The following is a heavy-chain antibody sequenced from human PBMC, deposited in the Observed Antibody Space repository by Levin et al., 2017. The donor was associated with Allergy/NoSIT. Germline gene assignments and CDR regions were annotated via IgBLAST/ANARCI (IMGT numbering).Heavy chain of an antibody. CDR3: ARFEGQWLENDAFDI. J-gene: IGHJ3*02. V-gene: IGHV1-2*06. D-gene: IGHD6-19*01. CDR1: GYTFTGYY. CDR2: INPNSGGT. Sequence: ASVKVSCKASGYTFTGYYMHWVRQAPGQGLEWMGRINPNSGGTNYAQKFQGRVTMTRDTSISTAYMELSRLRSDDTAVYYCARFEGQWLENDAFDIWGQGTMVTVSS.